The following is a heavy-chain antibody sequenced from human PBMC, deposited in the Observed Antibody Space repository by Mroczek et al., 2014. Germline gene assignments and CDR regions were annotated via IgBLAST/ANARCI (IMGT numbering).Heavy chain of an antibody. CDR2: INHSGST. J-gene: IGHJ6*03. CDR1: GGSFSGYY. Sequence: QVQLQQWGAGLLKPSETLSLTCAVYGGSFSGYYWSWIRQPPGKGLEWIGEINHSGSTNYNPSLKSRVTISVDTSKNQFSLKLSSVTAADTAVYYCARGGPITMVRGVIRNYYYMDVWGKGTTVTVSS. V-gene: IGHV4-34*01. D-gene: IGHD3-10*01. CDR3: ARGGPITMVRGVIRNYYYMDV.